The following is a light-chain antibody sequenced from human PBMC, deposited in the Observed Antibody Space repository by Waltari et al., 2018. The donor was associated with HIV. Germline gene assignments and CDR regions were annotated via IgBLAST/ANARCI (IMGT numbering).Light chain of an antibody. J-gene: IGLJ3*02. Sequence: QAGLIQSPSVSRALRQSATITCPGTYNNVRFAGAVWIQQPPDLPPKLRFNRNNCRPSGISERFAASRSGSTASLTISGLQPEDEADYYCSAWDSSLRVWQFGGGTRLTVL. CDR1: YNNVRFAG. CDR2: RNN. V-gene: IGLV10-54*04. CDR3: SAWDSSLRVWQ.